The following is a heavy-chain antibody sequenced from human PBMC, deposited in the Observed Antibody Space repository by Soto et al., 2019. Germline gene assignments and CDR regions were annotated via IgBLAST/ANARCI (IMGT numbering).Heavy chain of an antibody. CDR3: ARSGGGLDY. J-gene: IGHJ4*02. Sequence: EVQLVESGGGLVQPGESLRLSCAASGFTVSNYHMTWVRQAPGKGLEWVSAVYADGATSHADSVKDRFTVSRDNSRNTLNLQMSGLRAEETAVYYCARSGGGLDYWGQGTLVTVSS. CDR1: GFTVSNYH. V-gene: IGHV3-66*01. CDR2: VYADGAT. D-gene: IGHD3-10*01.